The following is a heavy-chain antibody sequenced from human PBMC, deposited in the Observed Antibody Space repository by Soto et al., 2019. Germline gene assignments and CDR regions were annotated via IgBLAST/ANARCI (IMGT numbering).Heavy chain of an antibody. CDR2: ISYDGTNK. CDR3: ARDPKTSGGQHWAFNYFDS. Sequence: GGSLRLSCAASGFTFSSYGMHWVRQAPGKGPEWVALISYDGTNKFYADSVKGRFTISRDNSKSTLYLQVDSLRPEDAAVYYCARDPKTSGGQHWAFNYFDSWGQGTLVTV. J-gene: IGHJ4*02. CDR1: GFTFSSYG. V-gene: IGHV3-30*19. D-gene: IGHD7-27*01.